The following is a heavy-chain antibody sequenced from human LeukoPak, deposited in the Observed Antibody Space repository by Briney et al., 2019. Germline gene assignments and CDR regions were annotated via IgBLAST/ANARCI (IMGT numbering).Heavy chain of an antibody. CDR1: GFTFSNYG. Sequence: GGSLRLSCMASGFTFSNYGMSWVRQVPGKGLEWASIISGSGDRTLHADSVKGRFTISRDNSKNTLYLQMNSLRAEDTAVYYCARDIAMVRGVMYYYYGMDVWGQGTTVTVSS. CDR2: ISGSGDRT. D-gene: IGHD3-10*01. V-gene: IGHV3-23*01. J-gene: IGHJ6*02. CDR3: ARDIAMVRGVMYYYYGMDV.